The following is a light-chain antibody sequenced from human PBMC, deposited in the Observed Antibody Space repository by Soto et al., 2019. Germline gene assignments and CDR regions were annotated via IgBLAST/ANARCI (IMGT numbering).Light chain of an antibody. V-gene: IGKV1-39*01. CDR3: QQSYSTPPT. CDR1: QSISSY. CDR2: AAS. Sequence: DIQMTQSPSSLSASVGDRVTITCRASQSISSYLNWYQQKPGKAPKLLIYAASSLQSGVPSRFSGSGSWTDFTLTISSLQTEDFATDYCQQSYSTPPTFGQGTKVEIK. J-gene: IGKJ1*01.